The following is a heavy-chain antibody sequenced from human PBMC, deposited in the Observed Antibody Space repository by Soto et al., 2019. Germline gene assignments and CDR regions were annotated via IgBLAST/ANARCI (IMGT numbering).Heavy chain of an antibody. CDR1: RFSHSTSGVV. J-gene: IGHJ1*01. Sequence: SVPTLVDRRQTLARRCTCSRFSHSTSGVVVGWIRQPPGKALEWLAHIYWDDDKHYSPSLKNRLTITKDTPKNQVVLTLPNIATVDTATYYCALTGPFCTTGICYKERHFQHWGQGTPVTVSP. CDR2: IYWDDDK. D-gene: IGHD2-8*01. CDR3: ALTGPFCTTGICYKERHFQH. V-gene: IGHV2-5*02.